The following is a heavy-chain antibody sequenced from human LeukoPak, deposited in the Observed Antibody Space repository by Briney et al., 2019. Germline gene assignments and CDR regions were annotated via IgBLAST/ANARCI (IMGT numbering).Heavy chain of an antibody. CDR3: ARMSVVVPAAIVDSCCWFDP. CDR2: INHSGST. D-gene: IGHD2-2*01. CDR1: GGSFSGYY. Sequence: SETLSLTCAVYGGSFSGYYWGWIRQPPGKGLEWIGEINHSGSTNYNPSLKSRVTISVDTSKNQFSLKLSSVTAADTAVYYCARMSVVVPAAIVDSCCWFDPWGQGTLVTVSS. V-gene: IGHV4-34*01. J-gene: IGHJ5*02.